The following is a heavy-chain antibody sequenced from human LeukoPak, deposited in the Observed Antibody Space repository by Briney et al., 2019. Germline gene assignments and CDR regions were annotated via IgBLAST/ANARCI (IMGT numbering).Heavy chain of an antibody. CDR3: ARGPEYSGYSDY. Sequence: SETLPLTCAVYGGSFSGYYWSWIRQPPGKGLEWIGKINHSGSTNYNPSLKSRVTISVDTSKNQFSLKLSSVTAADTAVYYCARGPEYSGYSDYWGQGTLVTVSS. CDR2: INHSGST. J-gene: IGHJ4*02. V-gene: IGHV4-34*01. D-gene: IGHD5-12*01. CDR1: GGSFSGYY.